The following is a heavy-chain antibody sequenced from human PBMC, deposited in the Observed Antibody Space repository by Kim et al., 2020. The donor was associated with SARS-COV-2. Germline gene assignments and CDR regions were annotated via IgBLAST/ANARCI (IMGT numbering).Heavy chain of an antibody. CDR3: ARRASDWHYFDF. V-gene: IGHV4-39*01. CDR2: ICYTGTI. J-gene: IGHJ4*02. CDR1: GDSTGRSVYC. D-gene: IGHD3-9*01. Sequence: SETLSLTWSVSGDSTGRSVYCWGWIRQPPGEGLEWIATICYTGTIYYNPSLKSRATISVDTSKNQFSLKLTSVTAADTALYYCARRASDWHYFDFWGQGT.